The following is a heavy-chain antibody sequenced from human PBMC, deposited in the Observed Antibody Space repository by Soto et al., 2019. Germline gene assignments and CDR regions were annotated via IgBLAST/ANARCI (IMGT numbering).Heavy chain of an antibody. D-gene: IGHD4-17*01. CDR2: IIPIFGTA. J-gene: IGHJ6*02. CDR3: AGGDYGDYVYYYYYGMDV. V-gene: IGHV1-69*13. CDR1: GGTFSSYA. Sequence: SVKVSCKASGGTFSSYAISWVRQAPGQGLEWMGGIIPIFGTANYAQKFQGRVTITADESTSTAYMELSSLRSEDTAVYYCAGGDYGDYVYYYYYGMDVWGQGTTVTVSS.